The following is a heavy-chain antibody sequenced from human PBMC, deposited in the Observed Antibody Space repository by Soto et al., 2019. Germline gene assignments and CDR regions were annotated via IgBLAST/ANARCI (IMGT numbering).Heavy chain of an antibody. D-gene: IGHD1-26*01. Sequence: ASVKVSCKASGYTFTGYYMHWVRQAPGQVLEWMGGIIPIVGTANYAQKFQGRVTITGDTSTSTAYMELSSLRSEDTAVYYCARDLVGAARFDYWGQGTLVTISS. V-gene: IGHV1-46*01. CDR1: GYTFTGYY. CDR2: IIPIVGTA. CDR3: ARDLVGAARFDY. J-gene: IGHJ4*02.